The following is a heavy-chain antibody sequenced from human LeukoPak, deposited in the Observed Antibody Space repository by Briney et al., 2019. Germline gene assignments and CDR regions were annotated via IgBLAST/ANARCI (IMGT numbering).Heavy chain of an antibody. CDR3: AREPSGSGGYDY. CDR2: ISPNSGGT. V-gene: IGHV1-2*02. J-gene: IGHJ4*02. Sequence: APVKVSCKASGFTFSGYYMHWVRQAPGQGLEWMAWISPNSGGTNYVQKFQGRVTVTRDTSISTDYMEINGLTSDDTALYYCAREPSGSGGYDYWGQGTLVTVSS. CDR1: GFTFSGYY. D-gene: IGHD3-10*01.